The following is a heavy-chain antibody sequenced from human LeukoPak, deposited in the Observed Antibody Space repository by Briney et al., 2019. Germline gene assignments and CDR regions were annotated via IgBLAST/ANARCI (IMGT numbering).Heavy chain of an antibody. CDR1: GFTLSSYA. CDR3: SRVRGEYQLLSTLEGY. D-gene: IGHD2-2*01. J-gene: IGHJ4*02. CDR2: ISYYGSNK. Sequence: GRSLRLSCGASGFTLSSYAMHGVREAPGKGLEWVADISYYGSNKYYADSVKGRFTNSRENSQNPLYLQMNSLRAEDTAVYYCSRVRGEYQLLSTLEGYWGQGTLVTVSS. V-gene: IGHV3-30-3*01.